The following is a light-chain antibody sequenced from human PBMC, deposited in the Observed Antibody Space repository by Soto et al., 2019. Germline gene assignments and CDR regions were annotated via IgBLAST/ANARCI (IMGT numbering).Light chain of an antibody. CDR2: DVS. J-gene: IGLJ2*01. Sequence: QSALTQPASVSASPGQSITISCTGSSSDVGTYKYVSWYQHHPATAHKLMIYDVSNPPSGVSDRFSGSKSGNTASLIISGLQTEDEADYYCSSYTSSSTLVFGGGTKLTVL. CDR1: SSDVGTYKY. CDR3: SSYTSSSTLV. V-gene: IGLV2-14*03.